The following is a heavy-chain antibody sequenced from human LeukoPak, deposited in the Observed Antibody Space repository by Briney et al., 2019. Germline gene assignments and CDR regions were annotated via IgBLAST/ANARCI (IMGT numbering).Heavy chain of an antibody. Sequence: SETLSLTCTVSGVSISSSSYYWGWVRQPPGKGLEWIGSIYYSGSTYYNPSLKSRVTISVDTSKNQFSLKLSSVTAADTAVYYCARVEGIVGASDNWFDPWGQGTLVTVSS. V-gene: IGHV4-39*01. D-gene: IGHD1-26*01. J-gene: IGHJ5*02. CDR3: ARVEGIVGASDNWFDP. CDR2: IYYSGST. CDR1: GVSISSSSYY.